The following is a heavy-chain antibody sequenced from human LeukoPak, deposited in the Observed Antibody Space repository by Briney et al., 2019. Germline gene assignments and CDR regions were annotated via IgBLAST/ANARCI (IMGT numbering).Heavy chain of an antibody. Sequence: PGGSLRLSCAASGFTFSSYAMSWVRQAPGKGLEWVAVISYDGSNKYYADSVKGRFTISRDNSKNTLYLQMNSLRAEDTAVYYCAKDAMTTVTTPTVYYYYGMDVWGQGTTVTVSS. V-gene: IGHV3-30*18. J-gene: IGHJ6*02. D-gene: IGHD4-4*01. CDR1: GFTFSSYA. CDR2: ISYDGSNK. CDR3: AKDAMTTVTTPTVYYYYGMDV.